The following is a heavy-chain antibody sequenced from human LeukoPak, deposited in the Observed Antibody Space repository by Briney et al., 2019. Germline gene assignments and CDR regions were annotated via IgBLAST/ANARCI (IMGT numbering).Heavy chain of an antibody. J-gene: IGHJ6*03. D-gene: IGHD2-8*01. V-gene: IGHV3-30*04. CDR3: ARGGDIVLMVYAPKSSWYEDYYYMDV. Sequence: PGGSLRLSCAASGFTFSSYAMYWVRQAPGKGLEWVAVISYDGSNKYYADSVKGRFTISRDNSKNTLYLQMNSLRAEDTAVYYCARGGDIVLMVYAPKSSWYEDYYYMDVWGKGTTVTVSS. CDR2: ISYDGSNK. CDR1: GFTFSSYA.